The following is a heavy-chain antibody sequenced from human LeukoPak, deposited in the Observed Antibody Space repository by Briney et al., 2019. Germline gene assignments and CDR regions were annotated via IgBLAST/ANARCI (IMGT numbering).Heavy chain of an antibody. CDR2: INPNSGGT. D-gene: IGHD2-8*01. CDR1: GYTFTGYY. CDR3: ARDSDCTNGVCYRTDLDY. V-gene: IGHV1-2*02. Sequence: GASVKVSCKASGYTFTGYYMHWVRQAPGQGLEWMGWINPNSGGTNYAQKFQGRVTMTRDTSISTAYMELSRLISDDTAVYYCARDSDCTNGVCYRTDLDYWGQGTLVTVSS. J-gene: IGHJ4*02.